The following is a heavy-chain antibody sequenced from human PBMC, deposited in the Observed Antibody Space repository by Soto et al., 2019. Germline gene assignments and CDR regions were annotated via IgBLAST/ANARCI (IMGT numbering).Heavy chain of an antibody. V-gene: IGHV3-23*01. Sequence: EVQLLESGGGLVQPGGSLRLSCAASGFTFSSYAMSWVRQAPGKGLEWVSAISGSGGSTYYADSVKGRFTISRDNSKNTLYLQMNSLRAEDTAVYYCAKDFVPLRTLDLYYYYGMDVWGQGTTVTVSS. CDR1: GFTFSSYA. D-gene: IGHD3-9*01. CDR2: ISGSGGST. CDR3: AKDFVPLRTLDLYYYYGMDV. J-gene: IGHJ6*02.